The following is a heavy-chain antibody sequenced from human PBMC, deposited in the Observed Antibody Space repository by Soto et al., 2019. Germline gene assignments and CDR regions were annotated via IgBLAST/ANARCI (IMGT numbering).Heavy chain of an antibody. CDR3: ARRIVPRDPFGY. CDR2: IYYAGST. D-gene: IGHD5-12*01. CDR1: AGFPSPYY. Sequence: SETLSLTCTVSAGFPSPYYWSWFRQPPGRRLEWIGFIYYAGSTKYNPSLNSRVTISVDTSKNQLSLTVTSLTAADTAVYYCARRIVPRDPFGYWAQGSLVIVSA. V-gene: IGHV4-59*08. J-gene: IGHJ4*02.